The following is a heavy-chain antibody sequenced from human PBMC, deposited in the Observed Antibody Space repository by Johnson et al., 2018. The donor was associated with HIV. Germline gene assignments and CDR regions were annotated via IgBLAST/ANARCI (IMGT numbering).Heavy chain of an antibody. CDR2: IYSGGTT. V-gene: IGHV3-66*02. CDR3: AKEGSSSPWAFDI. J-gene: IGHJ3*02. D-gene: IGHD2-15*01. CDR1: GFTVSNNY. Sequence: VESGGGLVQPGGSLRLSCVASGFTVSNNYMSWVRQAPGKGLEWVSVIYSGGTTDYSDSVKGRFTISRDNSKNTLYLQMNNLRPEDTALYYCAKEGSSSPWAFDIWGQGTMVTVSS.